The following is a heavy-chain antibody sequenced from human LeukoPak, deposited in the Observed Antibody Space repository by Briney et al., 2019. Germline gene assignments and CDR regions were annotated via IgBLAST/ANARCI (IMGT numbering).Heavy chain of an antibody. V-gene: IGHV1-18*01. CDR2: ISGYNGDI. J-gene: IGHJ4*02. Sequence: RASVKVSCKASGYTFTNYGINWVRQAPGQGLEWMGWISGYNGDINYAQRLQGRVTMTTDTSTTTAYMELRSLSSDDTAVYFCASGFYYFEYWGQGTLVTVSP. CDR3: ASGFYYFEY. CDR1: GYTFTNYG. D-gene: IGHD3-3*01.